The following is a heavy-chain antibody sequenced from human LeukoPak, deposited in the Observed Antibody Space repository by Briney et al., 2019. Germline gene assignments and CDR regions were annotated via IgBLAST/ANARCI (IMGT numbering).Heavy chain of an antibody. CDR2: IYPGDYDT. Sequence: RGESLKISCEAPGFNFNNYWVGWVRQMPGKGLEWMGIIYPGDYDTRYSPSFQGHVTISVDKSISTAYLQWRSLRASDTAMYFCAGHSFDTVDAFDVWGQGTIVTVSA. V-gene: IGHV5-51*01. CDR1: GFNFNNYW. D-gene: IGHD2-2*02. J-gene: IGHJ3*01. CDR3: AGHSFDTVDAFDV.